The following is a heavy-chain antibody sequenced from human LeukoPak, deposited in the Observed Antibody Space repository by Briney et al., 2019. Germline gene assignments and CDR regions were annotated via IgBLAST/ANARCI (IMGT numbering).Heavy chain of an antibody. CDR3: AKGLRTGFPTYYFDY. J-gene: IGHJ4*02. Sequence: GGSLRLSCAASGFPFRDFGLSWVRQAPGKGLEWVSGISGGGDIIYYADSVKGRFTISSDSSKNTVHLQMNSLRAEDTAVYHCAKGLRTGFPTYYFDYWGQGILVTVSS. CDR2: ISGGGDII. V-gene: IGHV3-23*01. CDR1: GFPFRDFG. D-gene: IGHD2-8*02.